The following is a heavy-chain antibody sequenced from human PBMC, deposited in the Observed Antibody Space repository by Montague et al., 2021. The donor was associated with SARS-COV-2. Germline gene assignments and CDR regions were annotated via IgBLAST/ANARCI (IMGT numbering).Heavy chain of an antibody. Sequence: SETLSLTCTVSGGSISDSNFRWGWIRQPPGKGLEWIGTLYYSGATYYNPSLKSRVTTSMDTSKNQFSLKLTSAIAADTAVYYCARLRGGTPGEHWGQGALVTVSS. J-gene: IGHJ4*02. D-gene: IGHD2-21*01. CDR2: LYYSGAT. CDR1: GGSISDSNFR. V-gene: IGHV4-39*07. CDR3: ARLRGGTPGEH.